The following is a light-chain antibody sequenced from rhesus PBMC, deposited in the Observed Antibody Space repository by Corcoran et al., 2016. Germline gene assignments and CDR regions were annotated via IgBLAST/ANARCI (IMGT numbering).Light chain of an antibody. Sequence: EIVMTQSPATLSLSPGERATLSCRASQSVSSSLAWYQQKPGQAPRLLIYGASSRATGIPDRFSGRGSGTGFTLTISSMEPEDVGVYHCYQHSSGYSFGQGTKVEIK. J-gene: IGKJ2*01. CDR2: GAS. V-gene: IGKV3-24*01. CDR1: QSVSSS. CDR3: YQHSSGYS.